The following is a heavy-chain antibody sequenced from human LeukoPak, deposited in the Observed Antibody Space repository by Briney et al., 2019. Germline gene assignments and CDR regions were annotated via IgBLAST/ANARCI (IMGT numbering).Heavy chain of an antibody. Sequence: SETLSLTCTVSGGSISSGGYYWSWIRQHPGKGLEWIGYIYYSGGTYYNPSLKSRVTISVDTSKNQFSLKLSSVTAADTAVYYCATVDTAMPYYFDYWGQGTLVTVSS. J-gene: IGHJ4*02. CDR3: ATVDTAMPYYFDY. CDR2: IYYSGGT. CDR1: GGSISSGGYY. V-gene: IGHV4-31*03. D-gene: IGHD5-18*01.